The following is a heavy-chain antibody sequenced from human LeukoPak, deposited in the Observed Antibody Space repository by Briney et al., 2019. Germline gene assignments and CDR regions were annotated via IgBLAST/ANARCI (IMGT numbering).Heavy chain of an antibody. CDR1: GFTFRTYG. CDR2: IWSDGGNK. Sequence: GGSLRLSCAASGFTFRTYGMHWVRQAPGKGLEWVALIWSDGGNKYYADSVKGRFTISRDNSKNTLYPQMNSLRPDDTAVYYCAKEVSSGSLDFWGQGTLVTVSS. CDR3: AKEVSSGSLDF. D-gene: IGHD6-19*01. V-gene: IGHV3-30*02. J-gene: IGHJ4*02.